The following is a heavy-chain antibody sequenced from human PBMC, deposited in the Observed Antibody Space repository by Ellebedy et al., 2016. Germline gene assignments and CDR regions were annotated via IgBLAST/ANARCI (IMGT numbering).Heavy chain of an antibody. CDR1: GYSISSGYY. CDR3: ARDIAARPGYYYYYMDV. J-gene: IGHJ6*03. CDR2: IYHSGST. D-gene: IGHD6-6*01. V-gene: IGHV4-38-2*02. Sequence: SETLSLXXTVSGYSISSGYYWGWIRQPPGKGLEWIGSIYHSGSTYYNPSLKSRATISVDVAKNQFSLNLNSVTAADTAVYYCARDIAARPGYYYYYMDVWGKGTTVTVSS.